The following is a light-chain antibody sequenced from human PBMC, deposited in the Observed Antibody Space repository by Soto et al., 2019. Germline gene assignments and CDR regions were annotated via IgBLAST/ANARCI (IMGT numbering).Light chain of an antibody. CDR2: GAS. J-gene: IGKJ5*01. CDR1: QSVTNNY. Sequence: EIVVTQSPGTLSLSPGERATLSCRASQSVTNNYLAWYQQKPGQAPRLLIYGASTRATGILDRFSGSGSGTDFTFSICRLVPGDFAVYYCQQYGSSPITFAHGTRLEIK. CDR3: QQYGSSPIT. V-gene: IGKV3-20*01.